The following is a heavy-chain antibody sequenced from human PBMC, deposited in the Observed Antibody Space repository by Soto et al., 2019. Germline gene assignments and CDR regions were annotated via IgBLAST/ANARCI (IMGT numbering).Heavy chain of an antibody. V-gene: IGHV4-39*07. Sequence: SETLSLTCTVSGGSISGSSYYWGWIRQPPGKGLEWIGSIYYSGSTYYNPSLKSRVTISVDKSKNQFSLKLSSVTAADTAVYYCARGMTTVTTLDYWGQGTLVTVSS. J-gene: IGHJ4*02. CDR3: ARGMTTVTTLDY. D-gene: IGHD4-4*01. CDR2: IYYSGST. CDR1: GGSISGSSYY.